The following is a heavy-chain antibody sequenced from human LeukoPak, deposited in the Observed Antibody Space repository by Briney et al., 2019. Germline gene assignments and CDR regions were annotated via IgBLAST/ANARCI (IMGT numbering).Heavy chain of an antibody. D-gene: IGHD3-16*02. CDR3: ARSPHYDYVWGSYRYQYFDY. CDR2: IYYSGST. V-gene: IGHV4-39*01. Sequence: SEALSLTCTVSGGSISSSSYYWGWIRQPPGKGLEWIKSIYYSGSTYYNPSLKSRVTISVDTSKNQFSLKLSSVTAADTAVYYCARSPHYDYVWGSYRYQYFDYWGQGTLVTVSS. CDR1: GGSISSSSYY. J-gene: IGHJ4*02.